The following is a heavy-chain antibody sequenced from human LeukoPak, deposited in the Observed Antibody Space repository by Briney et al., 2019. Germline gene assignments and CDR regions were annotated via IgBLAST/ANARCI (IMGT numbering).Heavy chain of an antibody. D-gene: IGHD4-17*01. CDR3: ARGGDIYGDYVNYYYYYMDV. CDR2: IIPIFGTA. V-gene: IGHV1-69*13. J-gene: IGHJ6*03. Sequence: GASVKVSCKASGGTFSSYAISWVRQAPGQGLEWMGGIIPIFGTANYAQKFQGRVTITADESTSTAYMELSSLRSEDTAVYYCARGGDIYGDYVNYYYYYMDVWGKGTTVTISS. CDR1: GGTFSSYA.